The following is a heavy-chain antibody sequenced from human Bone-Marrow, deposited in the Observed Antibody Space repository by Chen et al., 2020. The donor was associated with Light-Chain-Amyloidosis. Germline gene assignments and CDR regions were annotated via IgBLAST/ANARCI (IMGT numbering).Heavy chain of an antibody. V-gene: IGHV3-74*01. Sequence: EVQLVESGGGLVQPGGSLRLSCVASGFTFSSYWMHWVRQAPGKGLVWVSRINADGSSTSYAASVEGRFTISRDNAKNTLFRQMSSRRADDTAVYYCARDSDCRSTSCYPLGTFDIWGQGTMVTVSS. CDR3: ARDSDCRSTSCYPLGTFDI. D-gene: IGHD2-2*01. J-gene: IGHJ3*02. CDR1: GFTFSSYW. CDR2: INADGSST.